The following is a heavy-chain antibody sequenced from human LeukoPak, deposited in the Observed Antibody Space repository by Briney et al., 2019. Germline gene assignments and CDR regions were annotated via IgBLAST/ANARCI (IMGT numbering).Heavy chain of an antibody. V-gene: IGHV1-24*01. Sequence: ASVKVSCKVSGYTLTELSMHWVRQAPGKGLEWMGGFDPEDGETIYAQKFQGRVTMTRDTSTSTVYMELSSLRSEDTAVYYCARDLGTRSEGQDAFDIWGQGTMVTVSS. J-gene: IGHJ3*02. D-gene: IGHD1-1*01. CDR3: ARDLGTRSEGQDAFDI. CDR2: FDPEDGET. CDR1: GYTLTELS.